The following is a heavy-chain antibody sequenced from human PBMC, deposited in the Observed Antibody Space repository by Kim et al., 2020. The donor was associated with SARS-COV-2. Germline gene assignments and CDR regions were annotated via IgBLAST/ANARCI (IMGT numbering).Heavy chain of an antibody. CDR1: GGSISSSSYY. J-gene: IGHJ5*02. V-gene: IGHV4-39*01. D-gene: IGHD6-19*01. Sequence: SETLSLTCTVSGGSISSSSYYWGWIRQPPGKGLEWIGSIYYSGSTYYNPSLKSRVTISVDTSKNQFSLKLSSVTAADTAVYYCARQPRMIAVAGPNWFDPWGQGTLVTVSS. CDR3: ARQPRMIAVAGPNWFDP. CDR2: IYYSGST.